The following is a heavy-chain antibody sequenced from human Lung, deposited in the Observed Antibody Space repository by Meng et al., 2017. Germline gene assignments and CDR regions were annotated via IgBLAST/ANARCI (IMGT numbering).Heavy chain of an antibody. CDR2: ISPYNGYT. V-gene: IGHV1-18*01. CDR1: GYTFTTYG. CDR3: AILSHCTGGTCYPYDY. J-gene: IGHJ4*02. Sequence: QVTLMQSGAEVKKPGASVKGSCKASGYTFTTYGISWVRQAPGQGLEWMGWISPYNGYTSSIQKFQGRVTMTTDTSTSTAYMELMSLGSDDTAVYYCAILSHCTGGTCYPYDYWGQGTLVTVSS. D-gene: IGHD2-15*01.